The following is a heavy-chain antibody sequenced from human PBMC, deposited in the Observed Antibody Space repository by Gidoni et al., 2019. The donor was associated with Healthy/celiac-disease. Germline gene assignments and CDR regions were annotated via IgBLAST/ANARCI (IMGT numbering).Heavy chain of an antibody. CDR1: GFTFGDSA. Sequence: EVQLVESGGGLVQPGRSLRLSCTASGFTFGDSAMSWFRQAPGKGLEWVGFIRSKAYGGTTEYAASVKGRFTISRDDSKSIAYLQMNSLKTEDTAVYYCTRSPYYFDYWGQGTLVTVSS. J-gene: IGHJ4*02. CDR3: TRSPYYFDY. CDR2: IRSKAYGGTT. V-gene: IGHV3-49*03.